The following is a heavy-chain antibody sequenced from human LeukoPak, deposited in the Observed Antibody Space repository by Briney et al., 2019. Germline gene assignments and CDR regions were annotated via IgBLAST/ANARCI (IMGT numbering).Heavy chain of an antibody. Sequence: ASVKVSCKASGYTFNGYYKHWVRQAPGQGLEWMGWINPNSGGTNYGQTYQGRVTMTSDTSISTAYMEMTRLTYDDTAVYYCARVGSYGYFVDYWGQGTLVTVSS. D-gene: IGHD5-18*01. CDR3: ARVGSYGYFVDY. J-gene: IGHJ4*02. CDR2: INPNSGGT. V-gene: IGHV1-2*02. CDR1: GYTFNGYY.